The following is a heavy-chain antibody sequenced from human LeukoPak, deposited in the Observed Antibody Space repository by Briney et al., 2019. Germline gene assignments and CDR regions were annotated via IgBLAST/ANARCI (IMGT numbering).Heavy chain of an antibody. D-gene: IGHD2-2*01. Sequence: GASVKVSCKASGGTFSSYAISWVRQAPGQGLEWMGGIIPIFGTANYAQKFQGRVTITADESTSTAYMELSSPRSEDTAVYYCARGIVVVPAAIQGYFQHWGQGTLVTVSS. V-gene: IGHV1-69*01. J-gene: IGHJ1*01. CDR1: GGTFSSYA. CDR2: IIPIFGTA. CDR3: ARGIVVVPAAIQGYFQH.